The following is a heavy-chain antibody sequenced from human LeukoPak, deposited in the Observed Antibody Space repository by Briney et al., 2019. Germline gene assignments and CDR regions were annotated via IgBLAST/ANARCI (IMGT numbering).Heavy chain of an antibody. Sequence: PSETLSLTCAVYGGSFSGYYWSCIRQPPGKGLEWIGEINHSGSTNYNPSLKSRVTISVDTSKNQFSLKLSSVTAADTAVYYCARGSVIRYYYDSSGYYCDYWGQGTLVTVSS. V-gene: IGHV4-34*01. CDR1: GGSFSGYY. J-gene: IGHJ4*02. CDR3: ARGSVIRYYYDSSGYYCDY. D-gene: IGHD3-22*01. CDR2: INHSGST.